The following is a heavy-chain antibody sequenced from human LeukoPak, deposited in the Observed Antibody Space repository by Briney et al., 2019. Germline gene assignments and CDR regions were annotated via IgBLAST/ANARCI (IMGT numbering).Heavy chain of an antibody. CDR1: GFTFSSYA. J-gene: IGHJ4*02. CDR3: ARDLSGDYALDY. V-gene: IGHV3-64*01. Sequence: GGSLRLSCAASGFTFSSYAMHWVRQAPGKGLEYVSAISSNGGSAYYANSVKGRFTISRDNSKNTLYLQMGSLRAEDMAVYYCARDLSGDYALDYWGQGTLVTVSS. D-gene: IGHD4-17*01. CDR2: ISSNGGSA.